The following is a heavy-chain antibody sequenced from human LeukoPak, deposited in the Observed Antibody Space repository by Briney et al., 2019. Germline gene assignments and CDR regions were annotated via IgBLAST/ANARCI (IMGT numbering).Heavy chain of an antibody. Sequence: GASVKVSCKASGYTFTGYYMHWVRQAPGQGLEWMGWINPNSGGTNYAQKFQGRVTMTRDTSISTAYMELSRLRSDDTAVYYCARAFIVVVPDDAFDIWGQGTMVTVSS. J-gene: IGHJ3*02. CDR2: INPNSGGT. D-gene: IGHD2-2*01. CDR1: GYTFTGYY. CDR3: ARAFIVVVPDDAFDI. V-gene: IGHV1-2*02.